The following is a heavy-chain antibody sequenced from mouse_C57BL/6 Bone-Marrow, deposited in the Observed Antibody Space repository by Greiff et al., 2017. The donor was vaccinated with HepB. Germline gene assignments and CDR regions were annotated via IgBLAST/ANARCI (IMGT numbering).Heavy chain of an antibody. CDR1: GYTFPSYW. D-gene: IGHD3-2*02. J-gene: IGHJ3*01. CDR2: IYPGSGST. Sequence: VQLQQPGAELVKPGASVKMSCKASGYTFPSYWITWVKQRPGQGLEWIGDIYPGSGSTNYNEKFKSKATLTVDTSSSTAYMQLSSLTSEDSAVYYCARLDSSGYVGFAYWGQVTLVTVSA. V-gene: IGHV1-55*01. CDR3: ARLDSSGYVGFAY.